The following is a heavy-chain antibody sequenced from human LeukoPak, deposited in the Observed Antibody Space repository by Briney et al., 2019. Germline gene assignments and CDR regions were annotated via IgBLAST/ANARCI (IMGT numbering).Heavy chain of an antibody. J-gene: IGHJ3*02. CDR3: ARETGGAFDI. V-gene: IGHV4-34*01. CDR1: GGSFSGYY. D-gene: IGHD1-14*01. CDR2: INHSGST. Sequence: LETLSLTCAVYGGSFSGYYWSWIRQPPGKGLEWIGEINHSGSTNYNPSLKSRVTISVDTSKNQFSLKLSSVTAADTAVYYCARETGGAFDIWGQGTMVTVSS.